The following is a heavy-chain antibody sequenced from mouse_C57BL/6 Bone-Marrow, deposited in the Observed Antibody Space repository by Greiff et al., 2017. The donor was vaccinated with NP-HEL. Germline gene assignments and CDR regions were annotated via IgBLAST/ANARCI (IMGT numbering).Heavy chain of an antibody. Sequence: EVQVVESEGGLVQPGSSMKLSCTASGFTFSDYYLAWVRQVPETGLEWVANINYDGSSTYYLDSLKSRFIISRDNAKNILYLQMSSLKSEDTATYYCARDDGSFAYWGQGTLVTVSA. CDR2: INYDGSST. CDR3: ARDDGSFAY. V-gene: IGHV5-16*01. CDR1: GFTFSDYY. J-gene: IGHJ3*01. D-gene: IGHD1-1*01.